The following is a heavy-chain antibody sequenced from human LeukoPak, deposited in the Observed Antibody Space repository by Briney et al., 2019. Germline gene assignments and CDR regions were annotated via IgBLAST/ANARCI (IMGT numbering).Heavy chain of an antibody. CDR3: ARVYYDSSGYHYYFDY. V-gene: IGHV1-3*03. CDR2: INAGNGNT. Sequence: ASVTVSFKASGYTFTNYAMHWVRQAPGQRLEWMGWINAGNGNTKYSQEFQGRVTITRDTSASTAYMELSSLRSEDMAVYYCARVYYDSSGYHYYFDYWGQGTLVTVSS. D-gene: IGHD3-22*01. CDR1: GYTFTNYA. J-gene: IGHJ4*02.